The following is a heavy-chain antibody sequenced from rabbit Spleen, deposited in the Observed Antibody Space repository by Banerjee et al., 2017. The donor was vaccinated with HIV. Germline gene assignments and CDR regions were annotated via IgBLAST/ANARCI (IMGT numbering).Heavy chain of an antibody. CDR1: GFDLSNYG. CDR2: IDPIFGIA. D-gene: IGHD4-1*01. V-gene: IGHV1S8*01. CDR3: VREVAGRFGL. Sequence: QEQLVESGGGLVQPGGSLKLSCTVSGFDLSNYGVSWVRQAPGKGLEWIGDIDPIFGIAVYASWVSGRFTISSHNAQNTLYLQLNSLTAADTATYFCVREVAGRFGLWGPGTLVTVS. J-gene: IGHJ4*01.